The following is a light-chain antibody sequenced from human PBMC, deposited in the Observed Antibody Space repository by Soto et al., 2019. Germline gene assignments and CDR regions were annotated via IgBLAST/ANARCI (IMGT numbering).Light chain of an antibody. CDR3: QQYETFSGT. Sequence: DIQVTQSPSTLSASVGGTFTVTCRAGQSVSGWLAWYQQKPGEAPKLLIYDASALPRGVPSRYSGSGSGTKFTLTIASLQPDDFATYYCQQYETFSGTFGPGTKVDIK. CDR1: QSVSGW. V-gene: IGKV1-5*01. CDR2: DAS. J-gene: IGKJ1*01.